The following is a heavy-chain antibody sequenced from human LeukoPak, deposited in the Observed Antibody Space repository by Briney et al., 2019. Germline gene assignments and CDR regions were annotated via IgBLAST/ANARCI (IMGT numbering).Heavy chain of an antibody. V-gene: IGHV5-51*01. D-gene: IGHD3-10*01. CDR1: GYSFTNYW. J-gene: IGHJ3*02. CDR3: ARRGWGFGEPKRDHDTFDI. Sequence: KIGESLKISCKGSGYSFTNYWIAWVRQMPGQGLEWMAIIYPGDSDPRESPSFQGQVTISVDKSISTTYLRWSSLKASDTAMYYCARRGWGFGEPKRDHDTFDIWGQGTMVTVSS. CDR2: IYPGDSDP.